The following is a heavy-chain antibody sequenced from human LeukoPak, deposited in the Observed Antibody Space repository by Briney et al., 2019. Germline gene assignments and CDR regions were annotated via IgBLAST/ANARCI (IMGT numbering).Heavy chain of an antibody. D-gene: IGHD4-11*01. CDR2: IYYSEST. Sequence: SETLSLTCTVSGGSISSYYWSWIRQPPGKGLEWIGYIYYSESTNYNPSLKSRVTISVDTSKNQFSLKLSSVTAADTAVYYCARSSDSIYYYYMDVWGKGTTVTVSS. CDR3: ARSSDSIYYYYMDV. V-gene: IGHV4-59*01. J-gene: IGHJ6*03. CDR1: GGSISSYY.